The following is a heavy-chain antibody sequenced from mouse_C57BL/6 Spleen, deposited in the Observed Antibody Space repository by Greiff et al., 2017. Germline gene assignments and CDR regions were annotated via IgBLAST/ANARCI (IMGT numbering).Heavy chain of an antibody. CDR1: GYTFTSYW. V-gene: IGHV1-55*01. CDR3: ERREKGWYFEV. J-gene: IGHJ1*03. Sequence: QVQLQQPGAELVKPGASVKMSCKASGYTFTSYWITWVKQRPGQGLEWIGDIYPGSGSTNYTEKIKSKATLTVDTSSSTAYMQLSNLTSEDSAVYSCERREKGWYFEVWGTGTTVTVSS. CDR2: IYPGSGST.